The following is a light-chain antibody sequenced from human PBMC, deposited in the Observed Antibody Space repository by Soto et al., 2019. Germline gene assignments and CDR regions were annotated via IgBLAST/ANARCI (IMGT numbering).Light chain of an antibody. J-gene: IGKJ5*01. V-gene: IGKV3-11*01. CDR3: QQRSSWPPVT. CDR2: DAS. Sequence: IVLTQSPATLSLSPGERATLSCRASQSVSSYLAWYQQKPGQAPRLLIYDASNRATGIPARFSGSGSVTDFTLTISSLEPEDFAVYYCQQRSSWPPVTFGQGTRLEIK. CDR1: QSVSSY.